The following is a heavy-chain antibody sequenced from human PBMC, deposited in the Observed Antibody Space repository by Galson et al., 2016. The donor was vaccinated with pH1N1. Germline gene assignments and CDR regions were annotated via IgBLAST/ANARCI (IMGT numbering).Heavy chain of an antibody. Sequence: SLRLSCAASGFAFSTYWIHWVRQAPGKGLVWVSYIKSDGSGTGYADSVKGRFTISRDNAKNTVYVQMNSLRAEDTAVYHCVRGYGPTPAENYWGQGTLVTVSS. J-gene: IGHJ4*02. CDR2: IKSDGSGT. D-gene: IGHD5-18*01. CDR1: GFAFSTYW. CDR3: VRGYGPTPAENY. V-gene: IGHV3-74*01.